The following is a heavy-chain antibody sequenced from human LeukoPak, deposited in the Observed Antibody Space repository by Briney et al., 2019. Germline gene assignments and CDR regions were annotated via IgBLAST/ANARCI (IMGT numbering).Heavy chain of an antibody. V-gene: IGHV3-30*04. J-gene: IGHJ4*02. CDR1: GFTFNLYA. D-gene: IGHD3-22*01. Sequence: PGGSLRLSCAASGFTFNLYAMHWVRQARGKGLEWVALMSYDGTNKYYTDSVKGRFTISRDNSKNTLYVQINNLRPEDTAVYYCARGDHYYDSSGFIDYWGQGTLVTVSS. CDR2: MSYDGTNK. CDR3: ARGDHYYDSSGFIDY.